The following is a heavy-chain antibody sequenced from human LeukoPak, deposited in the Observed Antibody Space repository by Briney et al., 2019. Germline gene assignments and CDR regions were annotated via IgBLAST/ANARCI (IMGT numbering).Heavy chain of an antibody. V-gene: IGHV4-4*02. D-gene: IGHD1-26*01. J-gene: IGHJ3*02. CDR1: GGSISSNNW. CDR2: INHSGST. CDR3: ARPRGSYGNSDAFDI. Sequence: SETLSLTCTVSGGSISSNNWWTWVRQPPGKGLEWIGEINHSGSTNYNPSLKSRVTISVDKSKNQFSLKLSSVTAADTAVYYCARPRGSYGNSDAFDIWGQGTMVTVSS.